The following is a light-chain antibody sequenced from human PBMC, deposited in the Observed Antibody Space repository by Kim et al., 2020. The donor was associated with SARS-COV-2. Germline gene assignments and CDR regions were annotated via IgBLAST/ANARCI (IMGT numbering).Light chain of an antibody. CDR2: QDS. J-gene: IGLJ1*01. CDR1: KMGDKY. V-gene: IGLV3-1*01. CDR3: QAWDSSTAV. Sequence: VSPGQTASITCSGDKMGDKYACWYQQKPGQSPVLVIYQDSKRPSGIPERFSGSNSGNTATLTISGTQAMDEADYYCQAWDSSTAVFGTGTKVTVL.